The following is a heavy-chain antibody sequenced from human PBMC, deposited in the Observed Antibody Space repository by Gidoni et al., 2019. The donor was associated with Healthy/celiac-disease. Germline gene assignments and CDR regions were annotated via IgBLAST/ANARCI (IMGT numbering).Heavy chain of an antibody. V-gene: IGHV3-30*18. CDR2: ISYDGSNK. J-gene: IGHJ4*02. Sequence: QVQLVASGGGVVQPGRSLRLSCAASGFTFSSYGMHWVRQAPGKGLEWVAVISYDGSNKYYADSVKGRFTISRDNSKNTLYLQMNSLRAEDTAVYYCAKDGGWLQFGVHFDYWGQGTLVTVSS. CDR1: GFTFSSYG. D-gene: IGHD5-12*01. CDR3: AKDGGWLQFGVHFDY.